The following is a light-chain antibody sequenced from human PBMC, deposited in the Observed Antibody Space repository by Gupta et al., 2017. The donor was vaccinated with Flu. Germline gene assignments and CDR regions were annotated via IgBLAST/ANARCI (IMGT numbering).Light chain of an antibody. CDR2: KVS. V-gene: IGKV2-30*01. CDR1: QSLVYSDGNTY. J-gene: IGKJ2*01. CDR3: IQTAHWPT. Sequence: SVTLGPPASILGRSSQSLVYSDGNTYLTWFHKRPGQSTRRLIYKVSNRDSGVPDRFPGSGSGTDFTLKISRVEAEYVGVYYCIQTAHWPTFGQGTKLEIK.